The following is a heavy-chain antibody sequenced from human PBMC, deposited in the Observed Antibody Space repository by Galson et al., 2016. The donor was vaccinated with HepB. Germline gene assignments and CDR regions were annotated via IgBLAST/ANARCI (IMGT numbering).Heavy chain of an antibody. Sequence: SLRLSCAASGFTLGSYAMHWVRQAPGKGLEWVAVISYDGSNKYYVDSVKGRFTISRDNSKNTLYLQMNSLRAEDTAVYYCARESPTHYYDSTGPFDSWGQGTLVTVSS. CDR1: GFTLGSYA. J-gene: IGHJ4*02. CDR2: ISYDGSNK. CDR3: ARESPTHYYDSTGPFDS. D-gene: IGHD3-22*01. V-gene: IGHV3-30*04.